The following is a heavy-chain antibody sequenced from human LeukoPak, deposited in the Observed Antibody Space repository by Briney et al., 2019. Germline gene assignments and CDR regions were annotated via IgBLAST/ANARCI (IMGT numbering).Heavy chain of an antibody. D-gene: IGHD1-7*01. CDR2: ISGAGGST. CDR3: ARRWNYPDNYFDY. J-gene: IGHJ4*02. V-gene: IGHV3-23*01. CDR1: GFTFGSYA. Sequence: PGGSLRLSCVASGFTFGSYAVSWVRQAPGKGLEWVSAISGAGGSTHYADSVKGRFTISRDNSENKLYLQMNSLRAEDTAVYHCARRWNYPDNYFDYWGQGTLVTVSS.